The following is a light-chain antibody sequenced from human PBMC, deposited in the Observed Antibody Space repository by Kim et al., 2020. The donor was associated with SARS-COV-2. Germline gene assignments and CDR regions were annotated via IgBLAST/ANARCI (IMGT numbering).Light chain of an antibody. Sequence: ASTRDRITITCRASQRISSYLAWYQQKPGKAPNLLIYAASTFQSGVPSRFSGSGSGTDFTLTISCLQSEDFATYYCQQYYDYPRTFGQGTKVDIK. V-gene: IGKV1-8*01. CDR2: AAS. CDR3: QQYYDYPRT. J-gene: IGKJ1*01. CDR1: QRISSY.